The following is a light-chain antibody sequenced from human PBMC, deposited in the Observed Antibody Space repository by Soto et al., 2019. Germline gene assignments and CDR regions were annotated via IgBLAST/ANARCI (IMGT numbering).Light chain of an antibody. J-gene: IGKJ4*01. CDR1: QTISSW. CDR3: QQDASQPVP. V-gene: IGKV1-5*03. CDR2: KAS. Sequence: DIQMTQSPSTLSASVGDRVTITCRASQTISSWLAWYQQKPGKAPNLLIYKASTLESRVPSRFSGSGSGTDFTLNIDSLQTDDVAIYYCQQDASQPVPFGGGTRVEI.